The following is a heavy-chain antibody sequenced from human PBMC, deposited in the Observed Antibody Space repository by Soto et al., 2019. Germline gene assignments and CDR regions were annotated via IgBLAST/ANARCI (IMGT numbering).Heavy chain of an antibody. Sequence: GASVKVSCKASGYTFTSYGISWVRQAPGRGLEWMGWISAYNGNTNYAQKLQGRVTMTTDTSTSTAYMELRSLRSDDTAVDYCARKGDPYYDFWSGYEDRFDPWGQGTLVTVSS. CDR2: ISAYNGNT. CDR1: GYTFTSYG. D-gene: IGHD3-3*01. CDR3: ARKGDPYYDFWSGYEDRFDP. V-gene: IGHV1-18*01. J-gene: IGHJ5*02.